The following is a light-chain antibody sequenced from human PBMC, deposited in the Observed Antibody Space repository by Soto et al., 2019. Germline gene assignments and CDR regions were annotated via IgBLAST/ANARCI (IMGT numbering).Light chain of an antibody. V-gene: IGKV1-5*03. Sequence: DIQMTQSPSTLSASVGDRVTITCRASQSISSWLAWYRKKPGKAPNLLIYKTSSLESGVPSRFSGSGSGTEFTLTVNSLQPDDFATYYCQQYDSYTLTFGGGTKVDIK. CDR2: KTS. CDR1: QSISSW. J-gene: IGKJ4*01. CDR3: QQYDSYTLT.